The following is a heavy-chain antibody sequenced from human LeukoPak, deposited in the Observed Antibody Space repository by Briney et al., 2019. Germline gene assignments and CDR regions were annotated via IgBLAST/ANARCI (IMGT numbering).Heavy chain of an antibody. D-gene: IGHD6-6*01. V-gene: IGHV3-23*01. CDR3: AKTMWRSTSSYDY. Sequence: GGSLRLSCAASGFTFSSCAMNWVRQAPGKGLECVSTISGGGGSTFYAVSVKGRFTISRDNSKNTLYLQMNSLRAEDTAIYYCAKTMWRSTSSYDYWGRGTLVTVSS. J-gene: IGHJ4*02. CDR2: ISGGGGST. CDR1: GFTFSSCA.